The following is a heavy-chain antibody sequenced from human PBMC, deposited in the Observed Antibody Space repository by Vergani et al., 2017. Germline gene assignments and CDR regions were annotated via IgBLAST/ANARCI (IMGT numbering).Heavy chain of an antibody. D-gene: IGHD3-10*01. CDR1: GYTFTGYY. Sequence: QVQLVQSGAEVKKPGASVKVSCKASGYTFTGYYMHWVRQAPGQGLEWMGWINPNSGGTNYAPRFQGRVTMTRDTSISTAYMELSRLRSDGTAVYYCARDGLWLGELSVRMITFDGTCGPDYWGQGTLVTVSS. CDR3: ARDGLWLGELSVRMITFDGTCGPDY. CDR2: INPNSGGT. V-gene: IGHV1-2*02. J-gene: IGHJ4*02.